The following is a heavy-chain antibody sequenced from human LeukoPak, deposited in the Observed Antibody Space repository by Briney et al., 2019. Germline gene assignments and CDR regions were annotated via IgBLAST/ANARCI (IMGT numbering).Heavy chain of an antibody. D-gene: IGHD3-22*01. CDR3: ARDARTVGITMIVVGFDY. CDR2: ISYDGSNK. CDR1: GFTFSSYA. V-gene: IGHV3-30*04. J-gene: IGHJ4*02. Sequence: PGGSLRLSCAASGFTFSSYAMYWVRQSPGKGLEWVAVISYDGSNKYYADSVKGRFTISRDNSKNTLYLQMNSLRAEDTAVYCCARDARTVGITMIVVGFDYWGQGTLVTVSS.